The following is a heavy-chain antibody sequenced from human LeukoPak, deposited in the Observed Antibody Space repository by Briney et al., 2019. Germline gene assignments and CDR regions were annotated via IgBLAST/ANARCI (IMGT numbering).Heavy chain of an antibody. Sequence: GGSLRLSCAASGFTFSNYWISWVRQAPGKGLEWVAKIKQEGSEKYYVDSVKGRFTISRDSAKNSLYLQMNSLRAEDMAVYYCASLNRGYSGYDWIFDYWGQGTLVTVSS. J-gene: IGHJ4*02. CDR1: GFTFSNYW. CDR2: IKQEGSEK. D-gene: IGHD5-12*01. CDR3: ASLNRGYSGYDWIFDY. V-gene: IGHV3-7*01.